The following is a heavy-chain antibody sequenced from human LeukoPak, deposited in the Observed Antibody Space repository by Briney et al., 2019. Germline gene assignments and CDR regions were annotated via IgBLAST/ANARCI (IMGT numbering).Heavy chain of an antibody. CDR3: ARYSGTGYGMYYFDY. J-gene: IGHJ4*02. D-gene: IGHD1-1*01. CDR2: MDFSGST. V-gene: IGHV4-61*02. CDR1: GVSITSSTYF. Sequence: SETLSLTCSVSGVSITSSTYFWSWIRQPAGKALEWIGRMDFSGSTNYNPSLRSRVTLSLDTSKNQFSLKLSSVTAADTAVYYCARYSGTGYGMYYFDYWGQGTLVTVSS.